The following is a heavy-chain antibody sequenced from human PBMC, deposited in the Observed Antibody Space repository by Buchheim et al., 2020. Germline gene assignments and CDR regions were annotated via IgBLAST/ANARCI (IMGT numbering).Heavy chain of an antibody. V-gene: IGHV3-30*04. CDR2: ISSDGSQK. J-gene: IGHJ4*02. CDR1: GFTFTSYA. D-gene: IGHD3-10*01. CDR3: AGDLVVGFYYGSAPLGY. Sequence: QVQLVESGGGVVQPGRSLRLSCAASGFTFTSYAMHWVRQAPGKGLEWVALISSDGSQKYYADSVKGRFTISRDNSIKTLYLQMNSLRADDTALYCCAGDLVVGFYYGSAPLGYWGQGTL.